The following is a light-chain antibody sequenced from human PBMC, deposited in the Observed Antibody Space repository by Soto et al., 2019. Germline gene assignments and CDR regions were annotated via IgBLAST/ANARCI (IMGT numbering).Light chain of an antibody. Sequence: IVLTQSPATLSLSPGDRATLSCRASHAVNNSVAWYQQKPGQAPRLDIYEASKRDIGIPARFIGRGSGTSVTLTIIGREPEDFSVYFCLQRSDRPRGTFGGGTKVEV. CDR1: HAVNNS. V-gene: IGKV3-11*01. CDR2: EAS. CDR3: LQRSDRPRGT. J-gene: IGKJ4*01.